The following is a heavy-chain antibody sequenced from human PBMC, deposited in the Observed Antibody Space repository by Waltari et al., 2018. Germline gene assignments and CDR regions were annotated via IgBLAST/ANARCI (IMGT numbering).Heavy chain of an antibody. Sequence: QVQLQESGPGLVKPSQTLTLTCDVSSGSISIPDYFWSWIRQAPGKGLEWIGSVSYRCLTYYNPSLGSRVTMSVDTSKNQFSLKLSSVTAADAALYYCARTTFVRYFDYWGHGTLVTVSS. CDR2: VSYRCLT. D-gene: IGHD1-1*01. CDR3: ARTTFVRYFDY. CDR1: SGSISIPDYF. J-gene: IGHJ4*01. V-gene: IGHV4-30-4*01.